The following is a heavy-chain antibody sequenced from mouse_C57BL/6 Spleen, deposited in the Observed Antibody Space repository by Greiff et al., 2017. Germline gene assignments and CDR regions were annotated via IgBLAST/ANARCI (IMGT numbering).Heavy chain of an antibody. CDR1: VYTFTSYW. J-gene: IGHJ2*01. CDR3: TRRDWFDY. D-gene: IGHD3-3*01. CDR2: IYPGNSDT. V-gene: IGHV1-5*01. Sequence: EVQLQQSGTVLARPGASVKMSCKTSVYTFTSYWMHWLKQRPGQGLEWIGAIYPGNSDTSYNQKFKGKVKLTAVTSASTPYMELSSLTNEDSAVYYCTRRDWFDYWGQGTTLTVSS.